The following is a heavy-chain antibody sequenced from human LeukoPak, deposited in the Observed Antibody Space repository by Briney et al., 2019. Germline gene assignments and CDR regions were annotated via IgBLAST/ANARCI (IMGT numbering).Heavy chain of an antibody. Sequence: GGSLRLSCAASGFTFSSYWMNWVRQAPGKGLEWVANIKQDGSEKYYVDSVKGRFTISRDNAKNSLYLQMSSLRAEDTAVCYCARDTYDSSGYYAHLDYWGQGTLVTVSS. CDR2: IKQDGSEK. V-gene: IGHV3-7*01. J-gene: IGHJ4*02. D-gene: IGHD3-22*01. CDR3: ARDTYDSSGYYAHLDY. CDR1: GFTFSSYW.